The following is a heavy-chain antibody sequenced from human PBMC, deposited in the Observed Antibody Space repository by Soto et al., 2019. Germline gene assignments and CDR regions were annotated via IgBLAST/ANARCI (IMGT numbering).Heavy chain of an antibody. CDR3: ARHRPFMVRGVIAYGMDV. D-gene: IGHD3-10*01. CDR1: GYSFTSYW. CDR2: IYPGDSDT. V-gene: IGHV5-51*01. Sequence: GESLKICCKGSGYSFTSYWIGWVRQMPGKGLEWMGIIYPGDSDTRYSPSFQGQVTISADKSISTAYLQWSSLKASDTAMYYCARHRPFMVRGVIAYGMDVWGQGTTVTVSS. J-gene: IGHJ6*02.